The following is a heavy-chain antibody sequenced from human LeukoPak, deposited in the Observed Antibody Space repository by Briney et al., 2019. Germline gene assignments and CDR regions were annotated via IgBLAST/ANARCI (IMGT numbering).Heavy chain of an antibody. CDR2: IIPILGIE. CDR3: ARGVSTYPTDAFDI. J-gene: IGHJ3*02. CDR1: GLTLSSYT. V-gene: IGHV1-69*02. Sequence: SVKVSCKAPGLTLSSYTISWVRQAPGQGLECRGRIIPILGIENYAQKFPGRVTITADKSTSTAYMELSRLRSEYTAVYYCARGVSTYPTDAFDIWGQGTMVTVSS. D-gene: IGHD2-8*01.